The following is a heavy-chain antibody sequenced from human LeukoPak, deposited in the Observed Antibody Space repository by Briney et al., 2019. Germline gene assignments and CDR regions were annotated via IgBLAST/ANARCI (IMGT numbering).Heavy chain of an antibody. CDR1: GGSINSHY. CDR2: IYYTGKN. CDR3: VRRDTGWNYFDY. J-gene: IGHJ4*02. D-gene: IGHD6-19*01. Sequence: PSETLSLTCAVSGGSINSHYWGWIRQPPGKGLQWMGDIYYTGKNNYNPSLKSRVTISIDTSKDHLSLNLTSVLAADTAIYYCVRRDTGWNYFDYWGQGILVTVSS. V-gene: IGHV4-59*08.